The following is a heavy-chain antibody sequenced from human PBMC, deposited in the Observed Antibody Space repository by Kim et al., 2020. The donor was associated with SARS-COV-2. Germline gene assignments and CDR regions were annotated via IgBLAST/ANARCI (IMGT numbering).Heavy chain of an antibody. CDR3: ATNVRYCGGDCTYYFDY. D-gene: IGHD2-21*01. V-gene: IGHV3-11*03. Sequence: SVKGRFTISRDNARNSLYLQRDRLGAEDTAVYYCATNVRYCGGDCTYYFDYWGQGALVTVSS. J-gene: IGHJ4*02.